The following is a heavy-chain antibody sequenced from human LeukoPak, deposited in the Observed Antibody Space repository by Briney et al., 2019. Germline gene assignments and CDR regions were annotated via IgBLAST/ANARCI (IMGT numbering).Heavy chain of an antibody. D-gene: IGHD2-21*02. CDR2: ISAYNGNT. CDR1: GYTFTSYG. J-gene: IGHJ6*03. CDR3: ARDIVVVTAIDPNVEWGNMDV. Sequence: EAAVKVSFNASGYTFTSYGISWVRQPPGQGLELKGWISAYNGNTNYAQKLQGRVTMTTDTSTSTAYMELRSLRSDDTAVYYCARDIVVVTAIDPNVEWGNMDVWGKGTTVTVSS. V-gene: IGHV1-18*01.